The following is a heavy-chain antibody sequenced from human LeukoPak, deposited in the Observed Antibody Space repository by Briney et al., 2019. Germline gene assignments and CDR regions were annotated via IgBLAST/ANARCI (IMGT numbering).Heavy chain of an antibody. Sequence: GGSLRLSCAASGFTFNNYGMRWVRQAPGKGLEWVAVISYDGSNKYYADSVKGRFTISRDNSKNTLYLQMNSLRAEDTAVYYCAKASSGSYYFDYWGQGTLVTVSS. CDR2: ISYDGSNK. D-gene: IGHD1-26*01. J-gene: IGHJ4*02. CDR1: GFTFNNYG. V-gene: IGHV3-30*18. CDR3: AKASSGSYYFDY.